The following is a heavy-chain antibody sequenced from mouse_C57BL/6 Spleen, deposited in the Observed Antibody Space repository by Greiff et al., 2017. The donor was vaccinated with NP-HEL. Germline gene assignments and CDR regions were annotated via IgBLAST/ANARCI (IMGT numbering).Heavy chain of an antibody. V-gene: IGHV1-54*01. CDR2: INPGGGGT. CDR3: ARDDYDGAWFAY. D-gene: IGHD2-4*01. Sequence: QVQLKQSGAELVRPGTSVKVSCKASGYAFTNYLIEWVKQRPGQGLEWIGVINPGGGGTNYNEKFKGKATLTADKSSSTAYMQLSSLTSEDSAVYFCARDDYDGAWFAYWGQGTLVTVSA. J-gene: IGHJ3*01. CDR1: GYAFTNYL.